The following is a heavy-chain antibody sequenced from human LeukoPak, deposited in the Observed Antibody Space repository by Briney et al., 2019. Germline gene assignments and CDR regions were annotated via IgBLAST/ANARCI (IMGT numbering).Heavy chain of an antibody. V-gene: IGHV5-51*01. CDR2: IYPGDSDT. CDR3: ATCPGGVDNWFEP. CDR1: GSSFTSYW. D-gene: IGHD4-23*01. J-gene: IGHJ5*02. Sequence: GESLKISCEGSGSSFTSYWIGWVRQMPGKGLEWMGIIYPGDSDTRYSPSFQGQVTISADKSISTAYLQWSSLKASDTAMYYCATCPGGVDNWFEPWGQGTLVTVSS.